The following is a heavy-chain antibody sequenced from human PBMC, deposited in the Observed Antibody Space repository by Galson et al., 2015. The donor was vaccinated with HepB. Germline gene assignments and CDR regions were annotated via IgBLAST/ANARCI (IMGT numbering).Heavy chain of an antibody. CDR1: GYTFTIDG. CDR2: ISVYSGNT. V-gene: IGHV1-18*01. Sequence: SVKVSCKASGYTFTIDGAAWVRQAPGQGLEWMGWISVYSGNTDYAQKLQGRVTMTTDTSTSTAYMELRSLRSDDTAVYYCARGGYQLLELPNWGKHEAFDIWGQGTMVTVSS. J-gene: IGHJ3*02. CDR3: ARGGYQLLELPNWGKHEAFDI. D-gene: IGHD7-27*01.